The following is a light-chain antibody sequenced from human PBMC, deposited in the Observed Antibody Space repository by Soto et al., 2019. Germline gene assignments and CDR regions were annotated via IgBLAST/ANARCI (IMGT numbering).Light chain of an antibody. V-gene: IGLV2-11*01. J-gene: IGLJ3*02. Sequence: QSVLTQPRSVSGSTGQSVTISCTGTSSDVGGYNYVSWYQQHPGKAPKLMIYDVSKRPSGVPDRFFGSKSGNTASLTISGLQAEDEADYYCCSYAGDYTWVFGGGTKLTVL. CDR2: DVS. CDR1: SSDVGGYNY. CDR3: CSYAGDYTWV.